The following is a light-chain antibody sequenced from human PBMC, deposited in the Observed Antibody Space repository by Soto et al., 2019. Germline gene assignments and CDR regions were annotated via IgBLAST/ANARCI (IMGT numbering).Light chain of an antibody. CDR1: QSVSIY. J-gene: IGKJ1*01. Sequence: EIVLSQSPATLSLSPGERATLSCRASQSVSIYLAWYQQKPGQAPRLLIYDASSRATGIPDRFSGSGSGTDFTLTISRLEPEDFAVYYCQQYGRSPTTFGQGTKVDIK. V-gene: IGKV3-20*01. CDR3: QQYGRSPTT. CDR2: DAS.